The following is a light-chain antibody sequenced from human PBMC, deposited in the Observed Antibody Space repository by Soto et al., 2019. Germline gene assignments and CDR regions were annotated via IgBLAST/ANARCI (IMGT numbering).Light chain of an antibody. CDR2: GAS. CDR1: QTITNFY. V-gene: IGKV3-20*01. Sequence: EIVWTQSPGTLSLSPVERATLSCSSSQTITNFYLAWYQQKLGQAPRLLIYGASNRATGIPDRFSGSGSGTDFTLTISRLEPADSAVYYCQQFGGSPPRFTFGPGTKVDIK. J-gene: IGKJ3*01. CDR3: QQFGGSPPRFT.